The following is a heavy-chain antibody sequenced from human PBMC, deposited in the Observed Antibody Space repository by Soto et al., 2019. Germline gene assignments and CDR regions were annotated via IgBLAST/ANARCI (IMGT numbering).Heavy chain of an antibody. Sequence: GASVKVSCNASGNTFSGYYVHWVRQAPGQGREWMGWVNPNRGGTYYAQDVQGRVSMTRDTSISAVYMQLLSLRPDDMAVYFCASDFGGGDLTVTTGECGGLWGQGTLVTVSS. J-gene: IGHJ4*02. V-gene: IGHV1-2*02. D-gene: IGHD2-21*01. CDR3: ASDFGGGDLTVTTGECGGL. CDR2: VNPNRGGT. CDR1: GNTFSGYY.